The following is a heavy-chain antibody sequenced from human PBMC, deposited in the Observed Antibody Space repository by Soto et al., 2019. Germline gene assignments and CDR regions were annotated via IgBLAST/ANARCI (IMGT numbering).Heavy chain of an antibody. CDR1: GGSISSSSYY. CDR2: IYYSGST. D-gene: IGHD3-16*01. Sequence: SETLSLTCTVSGGSISSSSYYWGWIRQPPGKGLEWIGYIYYSGSTYYNPSLKSRVTISVDTSKNQFSLRLTSVTTADSAVYFCAREYAYIIDSWGQGTQVTVSS. CDR3: AREYAYIIDS. V-gene: IGHV4-39*07. J-gene: IGHJ4*02.